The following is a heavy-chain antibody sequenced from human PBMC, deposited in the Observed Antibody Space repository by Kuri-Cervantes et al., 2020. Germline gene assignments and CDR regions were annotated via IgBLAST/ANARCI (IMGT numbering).Heavy chain of an antibody. CDR1: GFKFSSYS. D-gene: IGHD1-26*01. J-gene: IGHJ6*02. CDR3: ARGDSGGMDV. CDR2: ISSSSSYI. Sequence: GESLKISCAASGFKFSSYSMNWVRQAPGRGPEWVSSISSSSSYIYYIDSVKGRFTISRDNAKNTMSVQMNSLRDEDTGVYYCARGDSGGMDVWGQGTTVTVSS. V-gene: IGHV3-21*04.